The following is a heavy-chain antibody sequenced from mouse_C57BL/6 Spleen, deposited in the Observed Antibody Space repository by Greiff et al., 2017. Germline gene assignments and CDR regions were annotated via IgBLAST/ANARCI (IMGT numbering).Heavy chain of an antibody. D-gene: IGHD2-2*01. J-gene: IGHJ3*01. Sequence: QVQLQQPGAELVRPGSSVKLSCKASGYTFTSYWMHWVKQRPIQGLEWICNIDPSDSETHYNQKFKDKATLTVDKSSSTAYMQLSSLTAEDSAVYYCANYYGSSWFAYWGQGTLVTVSA. V-gene: IGHV1-52*01. CDR3: ANYYGSSWFAY. CDR2: IDPSDSET. CDR1: GYTFTSYW.